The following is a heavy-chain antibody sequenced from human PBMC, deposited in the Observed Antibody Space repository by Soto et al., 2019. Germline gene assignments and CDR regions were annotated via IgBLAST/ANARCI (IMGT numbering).Heavy chain of an antibody. CDR1: GFTFSSYA. Sequence: GGSLRLSCAASGFTFSSYAINWVRQAPGKGLEWVSASRGDGTSTYYAESVKGRFTMSRDNSKSTLYLQMNSLRADDTAVYYCARTIVGGTLHAFDIGGQGTMVTVSS. V-gene: IGHV3-23*01. J-gene: IGHJ3*02. CDR2: SRGDGTST. CDR3: ARTIVGGTLHAFDI. D-gene: IGHD1-26*01.